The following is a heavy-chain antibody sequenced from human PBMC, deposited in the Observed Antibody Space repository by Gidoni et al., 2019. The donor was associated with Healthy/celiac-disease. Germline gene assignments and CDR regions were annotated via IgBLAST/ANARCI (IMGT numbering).Heavy chain of an antibody. CDR3: ARGLVYHVDIVATIRGYYFDY. Sequence: EVQLVETGGGLIQPGGSLRLSCAACGFTVSSNYMSWVRHAPGKGLEWVLVIFSGGSTYYADSVKCRFTISRDNSKNTLYLQMNSLRAEDTAVYYCARGLVYHVDIVATIRGYYFDYWGQGTLVTVSS. CDR1: GFTVSSNY. CDR2: IFSGGST. V-gene: IGHV3-53*02. D-gene: IGHD5-12*01. J-gene: IGHJ4*02.